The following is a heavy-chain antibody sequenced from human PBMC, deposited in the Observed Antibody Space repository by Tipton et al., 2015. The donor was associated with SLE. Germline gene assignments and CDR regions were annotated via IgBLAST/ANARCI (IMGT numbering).Heavy chain of an antibody. Sequence: GSLRLSCTVSGDAINRRNYYWDWIRQPPGKGLEWIGTVYYGGSIYYNPSLQSRVTISIDTSKNQFSLRLTSVTAADTAVYFCARGVYYGFWSAYYNEEGSKTYYFDSWGQGTLVTVSS. V-gene: IGHV4-39*07. J-gene: IGHJ4*02. CDR1: GDAINRRNYY. D-gene: IGHD3-3*01. CDR3: ARGVYYGFWSAYYNEEGSKTYYFDS. CDR2: VYYGGSI.